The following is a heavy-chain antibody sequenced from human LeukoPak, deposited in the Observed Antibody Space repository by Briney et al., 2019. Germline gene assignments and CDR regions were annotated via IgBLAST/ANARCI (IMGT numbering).Heavy chain of an antibody. CDR3: ARGYSSSYRIDY. J-gene: IGHJ4*03. Sequence: GGSLRLSCAASGFTFSSYWMHWVRQAPGKGLVWVSRINTDGSSTTYADSVKGRFTISRDNAKNTLYLQMNSLSAEDTAVYYCARGYSSSYRIDYWGQGTTVTVSS. D-gene: IGHD6-6*01. V-gene: IGHV3-74*01. CDR1: GFTFSSYW. CDR2: INTDGSST.